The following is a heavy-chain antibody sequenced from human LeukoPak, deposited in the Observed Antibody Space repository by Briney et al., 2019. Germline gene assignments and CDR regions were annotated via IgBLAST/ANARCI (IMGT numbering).Heavy chain of an antibody. Sequence: GGSLRLSCAASGFTFSNYGMHWVRQAPGKGLEWVAVIWSDESNKYYADSVKGRFTISRDTAKNTLFLQMNSLRDEDTAVYYCRAVAGPDDFWGQGTLVSVSS. V-gene: IGHV3-33*03. CDR2: IWSDESNK. J-gene: IGHJ4*02. CDR3: RAVAGPDDF. CDR1: GFTFSNYG. D-gene: IGHD6-19*01.